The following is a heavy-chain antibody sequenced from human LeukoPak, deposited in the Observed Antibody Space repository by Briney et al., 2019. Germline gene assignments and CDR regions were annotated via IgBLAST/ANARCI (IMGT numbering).Heavy chain of an antibody. J-gene: IGHJ4*02. D-gene: IGHD3-10*01. CDR1: GGSISSYY. V-gene: IGHV4-59*12. Sequence: SETLSLTCTVSGGSISSYYWSWIRQPPGKGLEWIGIIYYTGSTYYNPSLKSRLTISIDTSKKQFSLKLSSVTAADTAVYYCARGVGSKYYYGSGTYFYFDYWGQGTLVTVSS. CDR3: ARGVGSKYYYGSGTYFYFDY. CDR2: IYYTGST.